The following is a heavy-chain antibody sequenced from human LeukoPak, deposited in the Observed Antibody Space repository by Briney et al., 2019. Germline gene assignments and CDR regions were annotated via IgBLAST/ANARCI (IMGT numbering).Heavy chain of an antibody. CDR1: GYTFTDYY. Sequence: GASVKVSCKAYGYTFTDYYMHWVRQAPGQGLEWMGIINPSGGSTSYAQKFQGRVTMTRDTSTSTVYMELSSLRSEDTAVYYCARDGEVASSYGYYYYYMDVWGKGTTVTVSS. V-gene: IGHV1-46*01. J-gene: IGHJ6*03. CDR2: INPSGGST. CDR3: ARDGEVASSYGYYYYYMDV. D-gene: IGHD5-18*01.